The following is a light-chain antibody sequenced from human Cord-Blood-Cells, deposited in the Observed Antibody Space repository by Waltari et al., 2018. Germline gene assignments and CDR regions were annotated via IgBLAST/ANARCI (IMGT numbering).Light chain of an antibody. CDR2: DVS. CDR1: SSDVGGYNY. CDR3: CSYAGSYTYVV. V-gene: IGLV2-11*01. J-gene: IGLJ2*01. Sequence: QSALTQPRSVSGYPGQSVTISCTGTSSDVGGYNYVSWYQQHPGKDPKLMIYDVSKRPSGVPDRFSGSKSGNTASLTISGLQAEDEADYYCCSYAGSYTYVVFGGGTKLTVL.